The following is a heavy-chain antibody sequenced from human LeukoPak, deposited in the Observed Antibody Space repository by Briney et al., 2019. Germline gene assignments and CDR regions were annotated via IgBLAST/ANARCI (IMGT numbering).Heavy chain of an antibody. D-gene: IGHD3-22*01. J-gene: IGHJ4*02. CDR2: INHSGST. CDR3: ARGVYDSSGYYLKYYFDY. V-gene: IGHV4-34*01. Sequence: SETLSLTCAVYGGSFSGYYWSWIRQPPGKGLEWIGEINHSGSTNYNPSLKSRVTISVDTSKNQFSLKLSSVTAADTAVYYCARGVYDSSGYYLKYYFDYWGQGTLVTVSS. CDR1: GGSFSGYY.